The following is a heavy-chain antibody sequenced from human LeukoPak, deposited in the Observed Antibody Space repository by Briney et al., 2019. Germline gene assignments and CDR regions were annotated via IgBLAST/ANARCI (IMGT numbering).Heavy chain of an antibody. D-gene: IGHD6-13*01. CDR3: ARASWYNFDY. Sequence: GGSLRLSCAASGFTFSSYAMHWVRQAPGKGLEWVAVISYDGSNKYYADSVKGRFTISRDNSKNTLYLQMNSLRAEDTAVYYCARASWYNFDYWGQGTLVTVSS. CDR2: ISYDGSNK. J-gene: IGHJ4*02. V-gene: IGHV3-30*04. CDR1: GFTFSSYA.